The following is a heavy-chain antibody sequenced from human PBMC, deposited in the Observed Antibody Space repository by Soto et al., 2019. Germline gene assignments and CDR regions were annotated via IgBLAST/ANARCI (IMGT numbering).Heavy chain of an antibody. D-gene: IGHD3-9*01. V-gene: IGHV3-30-3*01. CDR2: ISYDGSNK. CDR1: GFTFSSYA. CDR3: ARDGRGDYDILTDPPTYYFDY. J-gene: IGHJ4*02. Sequence: GGSLRLSCAASGFTFSSYAMHWVRQAPGKGLEWVAVISYDGSNKYYADSVKGRFTISRDNSKNTLYLQMNSLRAEDTAVYYCARDGRGDYDILTDPPTYYFDYWGQGTLVTVSS.